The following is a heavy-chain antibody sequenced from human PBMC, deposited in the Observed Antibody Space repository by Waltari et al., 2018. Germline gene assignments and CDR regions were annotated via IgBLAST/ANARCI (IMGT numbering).Heavy chain of an antibody. D-gene: IGHD5-12*01. CDR3: ATYIGASVGTAAFDV. CDR2: VSYSGTT. V-gene: IGHV4-39*01. J-gene: IGHJ3*01. CDR1: CVSLTRMRHY. Sequence: QLQLQESGPRLVRPSATLSLICRFSCVSLTRMRHYWAWIRQSPGQGLEWIGTVSYSGTTYISPSLKSRVSVSRDTSKNQVSLILGSVTAADMAVYYCATYIGASVGTAAFDVWGQGTMVTVSS.